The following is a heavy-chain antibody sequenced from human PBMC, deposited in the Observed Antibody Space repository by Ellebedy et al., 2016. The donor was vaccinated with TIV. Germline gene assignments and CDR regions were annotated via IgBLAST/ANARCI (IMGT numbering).Heavy chain of an antibody. V-gene: IGHV1-3*01. Sequence: AASVKVSCKASGYTFTSYAMNWVRQAPGQRLEWMGWLNAGNGNTQYSQKFQGRVTITRDTSANTAYMELSRLRSEDTAVYYCASGRGDGYNLNLYYWGQGALVSVSS. CDR1: GYTFTSYA. CDR2: LNAGNGNT. J-gene: IGHJ4*02. CDR3: ASGRGDGYNLNLYY. D-gene: IGHD5-24*01.